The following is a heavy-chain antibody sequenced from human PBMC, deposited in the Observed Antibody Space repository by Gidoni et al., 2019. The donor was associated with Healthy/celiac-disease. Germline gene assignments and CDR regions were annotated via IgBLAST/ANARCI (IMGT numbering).Heavy chain of an antibody. J-gene: IGHJ6*02. CDR1: GFTFSSYW. CDR3: ARGDTNSSGWYSYYYYYYGMDV. Sequence: EVQLVESGGGLVQPGGSLRLSCAASGFTFSSYWMHWVRQAPGKGLVWVSRINSDGSSTSYADSVKGRFTISRDNAKNTLYLQMNSLRAEDTAVYYCARGDTNSSGWYSYYYYYYGMDVWGQGTTVTVSS. CDR2: INSDGSST. V-gene: IGHV3-74*01. D-gene: IGHD6-19*01.